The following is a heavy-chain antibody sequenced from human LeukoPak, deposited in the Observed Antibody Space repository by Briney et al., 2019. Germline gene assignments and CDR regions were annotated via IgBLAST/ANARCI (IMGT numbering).Heavy chain of an antibody. J-gene: IGHJ4*02. Sequence: GGSLRLSCAASGFTFSSYGMHWARQAPGKGLEWVAVISYDGSNKYYADSVKGRFTISRDNSKNTLYLQMNSLRAEDTAVYYCAKGTAAAGIAPLDYWGQGTLVTVSS. CDR3: AKGTAAAGIAPLDY. D-gene: IGHD6-13*01. V-gene: IGHV3-30*18. CDR2: ISYDGSNK. CDR1: GFTFSSYG.